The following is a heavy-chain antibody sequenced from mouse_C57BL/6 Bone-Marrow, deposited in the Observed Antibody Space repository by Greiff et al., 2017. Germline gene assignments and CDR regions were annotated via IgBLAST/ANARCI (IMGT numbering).Heavy chain of an antibody. CDR2: INPSNGGT. V-gene: IGHV1-53*01. J-gene: IGHJ2*01. CDR3: ARWGTTVEATRDY. Sequence: VQLQQPGTELVKPGASVKLSCKASGYTFTSYWLHWVKQRPGQGLEWIGNINPSNGGTNYNEKFKSKATLTVDKSSSTAYMQPSSLTTEDSAVYYCARWGTTVEATRDYWGQGTTLTVSS. D-gene: IGHD1-1*01. CDR1: GYTFTSYW.